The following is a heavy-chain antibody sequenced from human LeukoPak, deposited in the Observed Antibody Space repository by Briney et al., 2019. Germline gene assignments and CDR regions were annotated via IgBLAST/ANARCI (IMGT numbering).Heavy chain of an antibody. Sequence: SETLSLTCTVSGGYISSYYWSWIRQPAGKGLEWIGRIYTSGRTNYNPSLKSRVTKSVDTSKNQFSLQLSSVTAADTALYYCARDLCDYGSDGHRGFDYWGQGTLVTVSS. V-gene: IGHV4-4*07. D-gene: IGHD2/OR15-2a*01. CDR1: GGYISSYY. J-gene: IGHJ4*02. CDR3: ARDLCDYGSDGHRGFDY. CDR2: IYTSGRT.